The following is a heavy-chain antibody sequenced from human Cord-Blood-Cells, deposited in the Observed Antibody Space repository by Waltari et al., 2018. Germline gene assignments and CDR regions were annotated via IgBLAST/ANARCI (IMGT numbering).Heavy chain of an antibody. D-gene: IGHD2-21*01. Sequence: AASGFTFSSYWMSWVRQAPGKGLEWVANIKQDGSEKYYVDSVKGRFTISRDNAKNSLYLQMNSLRAEDTAVYYCARESGGGGDCYDYCGQGTLVTVSS. J-gene: IGHJ4*02. V-gene: IGHV3-7*01. CDR2: IKQDGSEK. CDR1: GFTFSSYW. CDR3: ARESGGGGDCYDY.